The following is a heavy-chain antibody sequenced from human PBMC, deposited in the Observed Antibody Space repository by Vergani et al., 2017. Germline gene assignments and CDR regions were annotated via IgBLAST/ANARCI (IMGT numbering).Heavy chain of an antibody. CDR3: ASGGHGSENGGALQL. CDR2: IYPGDSDV. D-gene: IGHD3-10*01. Sequence: EKQLVQSGSETKKPGESLKISCQAFGYIFSNFWIGWVRQRPGRGLEWMGIIYPGDSDVKSNPTFRGQVIFSVDTSVNTAYLQWRSLQASATATYFCASGGHGSENGGALQLWGQGTNITVSS. J-gene: IGHJ3*01. CDR1: GYIFSNFW. V-gene: IGHV5-51*01.